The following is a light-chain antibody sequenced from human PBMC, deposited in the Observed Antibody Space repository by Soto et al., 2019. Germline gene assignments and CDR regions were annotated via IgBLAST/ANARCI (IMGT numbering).Light chain of an antibody. CDR3: SSYTSSSTLCV. J-gene: IGLJ1*01. CDR1: SSDVGGYNY. CDR2: EVS. V-gene: IGLV2-14*01. Sequence: QSVLTQPPSVSGAPGQRVTISCTGTSSDVGGYNYVSWYQQHPGKAPKLMIYEVSNRPSGVSNRFSGSKSGNTASLTISGLQAEDEADYYCSSYTSSSTLCVFGTGTKLTVL.